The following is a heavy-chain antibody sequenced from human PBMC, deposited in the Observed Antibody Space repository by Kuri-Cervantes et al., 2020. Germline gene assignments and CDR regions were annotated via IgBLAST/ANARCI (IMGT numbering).Heavy chain of an antibody. Sequence: LSLTCTVSGGSISSGSYYWSWIRQPAGKGLEWVSYISSSGGIRYYADSVKGRFTISRDNAKNSLFLQMNSLRAEDTAVYYCARVWGQDYYYYGTDVWGQGTTVTVSS. CDR1: GGSISSGSYY. J-gene: IGHJ6*02. CDR2: ISSSGGIR. CDR3: ARVWGQDYYYYGTDV. V-gene: IGHV3-11*01. D-gene: IGHD3-16*01.